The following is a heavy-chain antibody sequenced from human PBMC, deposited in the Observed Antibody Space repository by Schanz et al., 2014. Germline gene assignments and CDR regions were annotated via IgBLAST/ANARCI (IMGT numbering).Heavy chain of an antibody. V-gene: IGHV3-23*04. Sequence: VQLVESGGGLVKPGGSLRLSCAASEFTFSTDAMSWVRQAPGKGLEWLSVISASGGDTYYADSVKGRFTISSDNSKSTLYLQMSSLRAEDTAVYYCAKSQGSSFDSWGQGTLVTVSS. CDR1: EFTFSTDA. D-gene: IGHD6-13*01. J-gene: IGHJ4*02. CDR2: ISASGGDT. CDR3: AKSQGSSFDS.